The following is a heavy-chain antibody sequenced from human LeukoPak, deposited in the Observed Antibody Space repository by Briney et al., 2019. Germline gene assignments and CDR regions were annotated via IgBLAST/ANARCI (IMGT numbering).Heavy chain of an antibody. J-gene: IGHJ4*02. V-gene: IGHV3-66*01. CDR1: GFSVSSDY. CDR2: IYSGNYT. D-gene: IGHD3-16*01. Sequence: QAGGSLRLSCAASGFSVSSDYISWVRQAPGKGLEWVSVIYSGNYTYYADSVKGRFTISRDNSKITVYLQINSLRAEDTAVYYCARDRDYGAGGFDYWGQGTLVTVSS. CDR3: ARDRDYGAGGFDY.